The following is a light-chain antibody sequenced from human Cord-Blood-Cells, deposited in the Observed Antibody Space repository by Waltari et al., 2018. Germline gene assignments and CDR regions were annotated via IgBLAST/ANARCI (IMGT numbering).Light chain of an antibody. CDR2: DVS. CDR1: SSDVGGYNY. Sequence: QSALTQPPSVSGSPGQSITISCTGTSSDVGGYNYVSWYQQHPGKAPQLMIYDVSKRPSGVSNRFSGSKSRNADSLTISGLQAEDEADYYCSSYTSSSTLVFGGGTKLTVL. J-gene: IGLJ2*01. V-gene: IGLV2-14*01. CDR3: SSYTSSSTLV.